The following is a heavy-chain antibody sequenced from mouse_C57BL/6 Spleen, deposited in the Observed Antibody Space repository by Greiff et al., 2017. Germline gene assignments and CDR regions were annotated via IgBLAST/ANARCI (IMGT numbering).Heavy chain of an antibody. Sequence: QVQLKESGAELVRPGASVTLSCKASGYTFTDYEMHWVKQTPVHGLEWIGAIDPETGGTAYNQKFKGKAILTADKSSSTAYMELRSLTSEDSAVYYCTNPRRRDYYAMGCWGQGTSVTVSS. D-gene: IGHD2-12*01. J-gene: IGHJ4*01. V-gene: IGHV1-15*01. CDR1: GYTFTDYE. CDR2: IDPETGGT. CDR3: TNPRRRDYYAMGC.